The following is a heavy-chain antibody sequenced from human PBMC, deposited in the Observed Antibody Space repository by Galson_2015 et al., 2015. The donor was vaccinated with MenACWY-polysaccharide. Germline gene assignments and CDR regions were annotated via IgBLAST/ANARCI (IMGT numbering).Heavy chain of an antibody. CDR3: ARGHYGMDV. CDR2: IKKDGREK. J-gene: IGHJ6*02. Sequence: SLRLSCAVSGFTFSNYWMTWVRQAPGKGLEWVANIKKDGREKHYVDSVRGRFTISRDNALYLQMNSLRAEDTAVYFCARGHYGMDVWGQGTTVTVSS. V-gene: IGHV3-7*01. CDR1: GFTFSNYW.